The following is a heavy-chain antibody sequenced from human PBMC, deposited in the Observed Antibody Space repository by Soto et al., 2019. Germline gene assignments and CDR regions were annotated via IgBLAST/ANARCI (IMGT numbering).Heavy chain of an antibody. CDR2: INSDGSST. V-gene: IGHV3-74*01. Sequence: EVQLVESGGGLVQPGGSLRLSCAASGFTFSSYWMHWVRQAPGKGLVWVSRINSDGSSTSYADSVKGRFAMSRDNAKKRRGLRMNSVRGEDRGGGWCGGGRGGVAAATREDYWGQGTLVTVSS. CDR1: GFTFSSYW. CDR3: GGGRGGVAAATREDY. J-gene: IGHJ4*02. D-gene: IGHD2-15*01.